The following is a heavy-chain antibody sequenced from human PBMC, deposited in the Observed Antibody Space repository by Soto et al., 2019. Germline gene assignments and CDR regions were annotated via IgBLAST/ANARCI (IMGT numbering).Heavy chain of an antibody. CDR2: INHSGST. D-gene: IGHD1-26*01. J-gene: IGHJ6*02. CDR3: ARGNAVGATYYYYYGMDV. V-gene: IGHV4-34*01. Sequence: SETLSLTCAVYGGSFSGYYWSWIRKPPGKGLEWIGEINHSGSTNYNPSLKSRVTISVDTSKNQFSLKLSSVTAAGTAVYYCARGNAVGATYYYYYGMDVWGRGTTVTVSS. CDR1: GGSFSGYY.